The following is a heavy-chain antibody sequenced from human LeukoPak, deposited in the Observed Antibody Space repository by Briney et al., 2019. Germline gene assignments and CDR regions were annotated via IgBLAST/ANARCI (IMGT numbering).Heavy chain of an antibody. J-gene: IGHJ3*02. D-gene: IGHD6-19*01. CDR3: ARIDQLAGIDAFDI. CDR1: GFTFSSYS. V-gene: IGHV3-21*01. CDR2: ISSSSSYI. Sequence: PGRSLRLSCAASGFTFSSYSMNWVRQAPGKGLEWVSSISSSSSYIYYADSVKGRFTISRDNAKNSLYLQMNSLRAEDTAVYYCARIDQLAGIDAFDIWGQGTMVTVSS.